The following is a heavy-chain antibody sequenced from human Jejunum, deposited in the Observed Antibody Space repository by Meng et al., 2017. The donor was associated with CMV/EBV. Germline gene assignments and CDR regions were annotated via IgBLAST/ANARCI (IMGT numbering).Heavy chain of an antibody. CDR3: ARALSGYSGYGFGWFDY. D-gene: IGHD5-12*01. CDR2: IPHSGTT. CDR1: SISSAYY. Sequence: SISSAYYWGWIRQSPGKGLDCIPTIPHSGTTSYNPSLKGRATIIVDTSKNQFSLWLSSVTATDTAVYYCARALSGYSGYGFGWFDYWGQGTLVTVSS. J-gene: IGHJ4*02. V-gene: IGHV4-38-2*01.